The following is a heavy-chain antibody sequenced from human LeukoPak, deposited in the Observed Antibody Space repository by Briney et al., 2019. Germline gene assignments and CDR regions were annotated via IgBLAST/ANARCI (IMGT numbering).Heavy chain of an antibody. CDR1: GFTFGDYA. Sequence: GGSLRLSCTASGFTFGDYALSWVRQAPGKGLEWVGFIRSKAYGGTTEYAASVAGRFTISRDDSKSIAYLQMNSLKTEDTAVYYCSRDGNYYDSDYYYYMDVWGKGTTVTISS. CDR2: IRSKAYGGTT. D-gene: IGHD3-22*01. V-gene: IGHV3-49*04. J-gene: IGHJ6*03. CDR3: SRDGNYYDSDYYYYMDV.